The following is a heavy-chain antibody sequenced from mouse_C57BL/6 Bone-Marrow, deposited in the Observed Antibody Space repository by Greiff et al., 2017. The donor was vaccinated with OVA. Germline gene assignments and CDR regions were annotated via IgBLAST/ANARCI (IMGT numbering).Heavy chain of an antibody. D-gene: IGHD1-1*01. V-gene: IGHV1-64*01. CDR2: IHPNSGST. CDR3: ARGGITTVVGSYYAMEY. Sequence: VQLQQPGAELVKPGASVKLSCKASGYTFTSYWMHWVKQRPGQGLEWIGMIHPNSGSTNYNEKFKSKATLTVDKSSSTAYMQLSSLTSEDSAVYYCARGGITTVVGSYYAMEYWGQGTSVTVSS. J-gene: IGHJ4*01. CDR1: GYTFTSYW.